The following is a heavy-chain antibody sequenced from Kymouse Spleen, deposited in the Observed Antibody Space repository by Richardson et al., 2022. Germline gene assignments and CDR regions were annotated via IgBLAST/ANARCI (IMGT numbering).Heavy chain of an antibody. CDR2: TYYRSKWYN. D-gene: IGHD3-3*01. J-gene: IGHJ6*02. CDR3: ARYDFWSGSNYYYYGMDV. CDR1: GDSVSSNSAA. Sequence: QVQLQQSGPGLVKPSQTLSLTCAISGDSVSSNSAAWNWIRQSPSRGLEWLGRTYYRSKWYNDYAVSVKSRITINPDTSKNQFSLQLNSVTPEDTAVYYCARYDFWSGSNYYYYGMDVWGQGTTVTVSS. V-gene: IGHV6-1*01.